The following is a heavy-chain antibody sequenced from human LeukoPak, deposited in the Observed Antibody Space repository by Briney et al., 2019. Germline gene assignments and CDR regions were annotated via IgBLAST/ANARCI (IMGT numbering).Heavy chain of an antibody. CDR2: MNPNSGNT. J-gene: IGHJ4*02. CDR3: ARGGLEHPDY. CDR1: GYTFTSYD. Sequence: ASVEVSCKASGYTFTSYDINWVRQATGQGLEWMGWMNPNSGNTGYAQKFQGRVTITRNTSISTAYMELSSLRSEDTAVDYCARGGLEHPDYWGQGTLVTVSS. D-gene: IGHD1/OR15-1a*01. V-gene: IGHV1-8*03.